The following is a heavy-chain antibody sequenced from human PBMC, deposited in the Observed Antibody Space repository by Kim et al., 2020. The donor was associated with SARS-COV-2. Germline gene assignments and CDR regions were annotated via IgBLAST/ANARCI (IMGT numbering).Heavy chain of an antibody. CDR2: IYSGGST. D-gene: IGHD6-13*01. Sequence: GGSLRLSCAASGFTVSSNYMSWVRQAPGKGLEWVSVIYSGGSTYYADSVKGRFTISRDNSKNTLYLQMNSLRAEDTAVYYCARVAAAGTRYYYYYYMDVWGKGTTVTVPS. J-gene: IGHJ6*03. CDR3: ARVAAAGTRYYYYYYMDV. V-gene: IGHV3-66*01. CDR1: GFTVSSNY.